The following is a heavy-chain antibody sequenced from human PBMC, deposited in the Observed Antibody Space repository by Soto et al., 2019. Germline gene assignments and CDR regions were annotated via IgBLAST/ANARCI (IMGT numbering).Heavy chain of an antibody. J-gene: IGHJ6*02. CDR3: ARLQRPKTGYYGMDV. CDR2: ISYDGSNK. D-gene: IGHD3-10*01. CDR1: GFTFSSYA. V-gene: IGHV3-30-3*01. Sequence: PGGSLRLSCAASGFTFSSYAMHWVRQAPGKGLEWVAVISYDGSNKYYAGSVKGRFTISRDNSKNTLYLQMNSLRAEDTAVYYCARLQRPKTGYYGMDVWGQGTTVTVS.